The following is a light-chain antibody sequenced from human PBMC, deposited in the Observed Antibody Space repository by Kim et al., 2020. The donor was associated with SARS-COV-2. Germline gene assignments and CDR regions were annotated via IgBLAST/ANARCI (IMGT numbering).Light chain of an antibody. CDR3: QQYGTPPWT. CDR2: DES. Sequence: SPGERAHLSCRASESVTSTYLAWYQQRPGQPPRLLIYDESTRAAGIPDRFSGRGSGTDFTLTISRLEPGDFAVYYCQQYGTPPWTFGQGTKVDIK. V-gene: IGKV3-20*01. CDR1: ESVTSTY. J-gene: IGKJ1*01.